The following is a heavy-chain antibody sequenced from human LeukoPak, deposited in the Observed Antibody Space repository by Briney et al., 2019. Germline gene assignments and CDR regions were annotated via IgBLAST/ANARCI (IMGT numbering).Heavy chain of an antibody. D-gene: IGHD2-2*01. V-gene: IGHV1-69*06. CDR1: GGTFSSYA. Sequence: ASVKVSCKASGGTFSSYAISWVRQAPGQGLEWMGGIIPIFGTANYAQKFQGRVTMTEDTSTDTAYMELSSLRSEDTAVYYCARCTSCLKEDWFDPWGQGTLVTVSS. J-gene: IGHJ5*02. CDR3: ARCTSCLKEDWFDP. CDR2: IIPIFGTA.